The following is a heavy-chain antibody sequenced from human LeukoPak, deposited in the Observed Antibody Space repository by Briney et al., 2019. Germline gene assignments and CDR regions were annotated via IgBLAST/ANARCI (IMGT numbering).Heavy chain of an antibody. Sequence: ASVKVSCKTSGYTFTGYYIHWVRQAPGQGLEWMGWINPNSGGTNYAQKFQGRVTMTGDTSISTAYMELSGLRSDDTAVYYCARGRSGYSYRFDYWGQGTLVTVSS. CDR1: GYTFTGYY. D-gene: IGHD5-18*01. V-gene: IGHV1-2*02. J-gene: IGHJ4*02. CDR3: ARGRSGYSYRFDY. CDR2: INPNSGGT.